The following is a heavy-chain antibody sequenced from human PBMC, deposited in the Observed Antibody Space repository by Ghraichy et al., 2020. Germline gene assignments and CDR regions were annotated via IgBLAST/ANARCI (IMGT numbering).Heavy chain of an antibody. D-gene: IGHD6-13*01. CDR2: IYYSGST. CDR3: ARASLYSRYFDLYYFDY. CDR1: GGSISSSSYY. Sequence: ESLNISCTVSGGSISSSSYYWGWIRQPPGKGLEWIGSIYYSGSTNYNPSLKSRVTISVDTSKNQFSLKLSSVTAADTAVYYCARASLYSRYFDLYYFDYWGQGTLVTVSS. V-gene: IGHV4-39*01. J-gene: IGHJ4*02.